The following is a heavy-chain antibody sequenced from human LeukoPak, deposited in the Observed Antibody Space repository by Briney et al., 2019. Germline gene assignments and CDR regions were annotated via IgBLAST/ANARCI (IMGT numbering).Heavy chain of an antibody. J-gene: IGHJ6*02. D-gene: IGHD3-10*01. V-gene: IGHV3-30*18. CDR3: AKDKLPWFGELLPSYYYYGMDV. Sequence: PGRSLRLSCAASGFTFSSYGMHWVRQAPGKGLEWVAVISYDGSNKYYADSVKGRFTISRDNSKNTLYLQMNSLRAEDTAVYYCAKDKLPWFGELLPSYYYYGMDVWGQGTTVTVSS. CDR2: ISYDGSNK. CDR1: GFTFSSYG.